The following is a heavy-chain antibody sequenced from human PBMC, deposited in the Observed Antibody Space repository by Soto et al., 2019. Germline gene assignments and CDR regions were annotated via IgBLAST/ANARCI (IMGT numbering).Heavy chain of an antibody. V-gene: IGHV3-23*01. CDR1: GFTFSSYA. CDR3: AKGASIASPYCYYYYGMDV. CDR2: ISGSGGST. J-gene: IGHJ6*02. D-gene: IGHD6-6*01. Sequence: PGGSLRLSCAASGFTFSSYAMSWVRQAPGKGLEWVSAISGSGGSTYYADSVKGRFTISRDNSKNTLYLQMNSLRAEDTAVYYCAKGASIASPYCYYYYGMDVWGQGTTVTVSS.